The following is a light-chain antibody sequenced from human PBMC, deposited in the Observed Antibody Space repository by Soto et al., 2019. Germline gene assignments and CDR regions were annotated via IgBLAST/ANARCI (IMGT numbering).Light chain of an antibody. CDR2: TVS. Sequence: DIQLTQSPSFLSASVGDRLTITCRASQDIRSSLAWYQQKPGQAHKLLIYTVSTLQSGVPARFSGSRSGTEFNLTISSLQPEDFATYYCQHFNSSPFTFGGGTKVEI. CDR1: QDIRSS. CDR3: QHFNSSPFT. J-gene: IGKJ4*01. V-gene: IGKV1-9*01.